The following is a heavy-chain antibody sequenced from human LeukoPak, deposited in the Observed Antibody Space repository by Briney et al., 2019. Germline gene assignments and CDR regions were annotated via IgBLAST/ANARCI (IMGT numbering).Heavy chain of an antibody. CDR2: INHSGST. J-gene: IGHJ4*02. Sequence: SETLSLTCSVYGGSFSGYYWSWIRQPPGKGLEWIGEINHSGSTNYNPSLKSRVTISVDTSKNQFSLKLSSVTAADTAVYYCARVRHFAETGYYFDYWGQGTLVTVSS. D-gene: IGHD3-3*02. CDR1: GGSFSGYY. CDR3: ARVRHFAETGYYFDY. V-gene: IGHV4-34*01.